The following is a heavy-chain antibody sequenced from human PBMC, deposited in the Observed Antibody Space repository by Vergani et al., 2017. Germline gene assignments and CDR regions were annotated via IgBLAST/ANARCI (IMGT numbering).Heavy chain of an antibody. J-gene: IGHJ4*02. CDR1: GASFSGYH. V-gene: IGHV4-34*01. Sequence: QVQLQQRGAGLLKPSEALSLTCGISGASFSGYHCSWIRQSPGKGREWSGEITDGGGTNYNPSLASRVSMSLDLAENQFSLRLDSVTAADTAIYYCARGLGTTWPIGPYWGQGTLVTVSS. CDR2: ITDGGGT. D-gene: IGHD2/OR15-2a*01. CDR3: ARGLGTTWPIGPY.